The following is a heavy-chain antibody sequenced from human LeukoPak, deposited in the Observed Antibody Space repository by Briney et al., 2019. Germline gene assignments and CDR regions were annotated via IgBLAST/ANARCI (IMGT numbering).Heavy chain of an antibody. CDR3: ARGGGYYYDSSGYYSLYYFDY. CDR1: GFTFSDFW. Sequence: SGGSLRLSCAGSGFTFSDFWMTWVRQTPGKGLEWVANIKEDGTEKNLVDSVKGRFTISRDNAKNSLYLQMNSLRAEDTAVYYCARGGGYYYDSSGYYSLYYFDYWGQGTLVTVSS. V-gene: IGHV3-7*01. D-gene: IGHD3-22*01. J-gene: IGHJ4*02. CDR2: IKEDGTEK.